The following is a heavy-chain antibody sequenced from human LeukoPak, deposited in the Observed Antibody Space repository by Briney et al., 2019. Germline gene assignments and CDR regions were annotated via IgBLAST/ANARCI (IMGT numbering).Heavy chain of an antibody. D-gene: IGHD4-11*01. CDR2: ITSTGSTI. CDR3: ARDRPLFDYTPPFFDY. V-gene: IGHV3-48*04. J-gene: IGHJ4*02. CDR1: GFTFSSYG. Sequence: GGTLRLSCAASGFTFSSYGMSWVRQAPGKGLEWVSYITSTGSTIYYADSVKGRFTISRDNAKNSLYLQMNSLRAEDTALYYCARDRPLFDYTPPFFDYWGQGTPVTVSS.